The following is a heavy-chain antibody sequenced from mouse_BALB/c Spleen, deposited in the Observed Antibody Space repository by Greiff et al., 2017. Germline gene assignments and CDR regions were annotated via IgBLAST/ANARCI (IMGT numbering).Heavy chain of an antibody. V-gene: IGHV1-69*02. CDR2: IYPSDSYT. CDR3: IRKGGDYYGSSWYFDV. Sequence: QVQLQQPGAELVRPGASVKLSCKASGYTFTSYWINWVKQRPGQGLEWIGNIYPSDSYTNYNQKFKDKATLTVDKSSSTAYMQLSSPTSEDSAVYYCIRKGGDYYGSSWYFDVWGAGTTVTVSS. CDR1: GYTFTSYW. D-gene: IGHD1-1*01. J-gene: IGHJ1*01.